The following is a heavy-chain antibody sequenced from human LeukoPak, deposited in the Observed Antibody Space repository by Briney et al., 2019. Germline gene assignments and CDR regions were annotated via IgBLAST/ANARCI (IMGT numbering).Heavy chain of an antibody. V-gene: IGHV4-59*12. J-gene: IGHJ5*02. CDR1: GGSISSYY. D-gene: IGHD3-9*01. CDR3: ARDTDPYYDILTGYSVGWFDP. CDR2: IYYSGST. Sequence: SETLSLTCTVSGGSISSYYWSWIRQPPGKGLERIGYIYYSGSTNYNPSLKSRVTISVDTSKNQFSLKLSSVTAADTAVYYCARDTDPYYDILTGYSVGWFDPWGQGTLVTVSS.